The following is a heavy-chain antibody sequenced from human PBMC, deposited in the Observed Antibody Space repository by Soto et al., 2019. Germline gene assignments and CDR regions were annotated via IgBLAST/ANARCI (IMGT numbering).Heavy chain of an antibody. Sequence: TLELGCAVSEDSRVRYSWCCVGHTPGKGLEWIGYLHYSGSTNYNPSLKSRVTTSVDTSQNQFSLSLSSVTAADTAVYYCESTRFD. CDR2: LHYSGST. V-gene: IGHV4-59*01. CDR1: EDSRVRYS. CDR3: ESTRFD. J-gene: IGHJ5*01.